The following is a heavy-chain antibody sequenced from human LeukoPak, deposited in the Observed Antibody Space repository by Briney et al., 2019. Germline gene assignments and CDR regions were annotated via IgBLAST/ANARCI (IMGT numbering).Heavy chain of an antibody. D-gene: IGHD2-2*03. CDR2: ISYGGST. CDR1: GGSISSSPW. CDR3: ARDGGLGHFSITNCPGDGMDV. J-gene: IGHJ6*02. Sequence: SGTLSLTCVVSGGSISSSPWWCGVRQPPGKGLEGIGVISYGGSTTYNTSLKSRVTISVDTSKNQFSLKLSSVTAADTAVYHCARDGGLGHFSITNCPGDGMDVWGQGTTVTVSS. V-gene: IGHV4-4*02.